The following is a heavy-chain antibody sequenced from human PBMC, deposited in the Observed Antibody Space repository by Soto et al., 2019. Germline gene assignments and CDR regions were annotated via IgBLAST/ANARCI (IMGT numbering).Heavy chain of an antibody. CDR3: ARENYDILTGSYYFDY. D-gene: IGHD3-9*01. J-gene: IGHJ4*02. Sequence: XSVKVSFNASGYTFTSYAMHLVRHTPGQRLEWMGWINAGNGNTKYSQKFQGRVTITRDTSASTAYMELSSLRSQDMALYYCARENYDILTGSYYFDYWGQGTLVTSP. V-gene: IGHV1-3*01. CDR2: INAGNGNT. CDR1: GYTFTSYA.